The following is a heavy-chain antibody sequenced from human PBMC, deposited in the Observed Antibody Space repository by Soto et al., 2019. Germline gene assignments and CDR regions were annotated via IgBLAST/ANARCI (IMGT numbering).Heavy chain of an antibody. CDR3: AKDTAPGFYDANGHLDS. CDR1: GINFDDFA. J-gene: IGHJ4*02. Sequence: VQLVESGGGLVQPGGSRRLSCVVSGINFDDFAMHWVRQVPGKGLEWVSGINWDSEDIGYADSVKGRFTISRDNVKNSMYLQMNSLKAEDTALYYCAKDTAPGFYDANGHLDSWGQGTQVTVSS. D-gene: IGHD2-8*01. V-gene: IGHV3-9*01. CDR2: INWDSEDI.